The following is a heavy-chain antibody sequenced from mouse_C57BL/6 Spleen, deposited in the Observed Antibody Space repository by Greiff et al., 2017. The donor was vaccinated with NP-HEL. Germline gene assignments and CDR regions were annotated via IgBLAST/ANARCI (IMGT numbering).Heavy chain of an antibody. Sequence: VQLQQPGAELVRPGSSVKLSCKASGYTFTSYWMHWVKQRPIQGLEWIGNIDPSDSETHYNQKFKDKATLTVDKSSSTAYMPLSSLTSEDSAVYYCARWDYDGDFDYWGQGTTLTVSS. CDR2: IDPSDSET. CDR3: ARWDYDGDFDY. CDR1: GYTFTSYW. J-gene: IGHJ2*01. V-gene: IGHV1-52*01. D-gene: IGHD2-4*01.